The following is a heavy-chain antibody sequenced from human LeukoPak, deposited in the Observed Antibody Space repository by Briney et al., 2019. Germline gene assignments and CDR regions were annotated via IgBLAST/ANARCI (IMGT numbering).Heavy chain of an antibody. D-gene: IGHD2-8*01. J-gene: IGHJ4*02. CDR1: GGSFSGYY. CDR2: INHSGST. CDR3: AGKMVYATHDY. Sequence: SETLSLTCAVYGGSFSGYYWSWIRQPPGKGLEWIGEINHSGSTNYNPSLKSRVTISVDTSKNQFSLKLSSVTAADTAVYYCAGKMVYATHDYWGQGTLVTVSS. V-gene: IGHV4-34*01.